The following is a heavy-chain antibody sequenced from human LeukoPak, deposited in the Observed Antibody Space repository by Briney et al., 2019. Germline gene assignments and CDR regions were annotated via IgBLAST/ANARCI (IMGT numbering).Heavy chain of an antibody. CDR2: IYSGGST. V-gene: IGHV3-66*01. J-gene: IGHJ4*02. CDR1: GFTVSSNY. CDR3: ARDGGGYNSVFDY. Sequence: PGGSLRLSCAASGFTVSSNYMSWVRQAPGEGLEWVSVIYSGGSTYYADSVKGRFTISRDNSKNTLYLQMNSLRAEDTAVYYCARDGGGYNSVFDYWGQGTLVTVSS. D-gene: IGHD5-24*01.